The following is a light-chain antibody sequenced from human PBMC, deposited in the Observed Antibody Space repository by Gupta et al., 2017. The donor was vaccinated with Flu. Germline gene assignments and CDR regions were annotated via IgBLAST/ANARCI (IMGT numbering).Light chain of an antibody. CDR1: QSVSSN. V-gene: IGKV3-15*01. Sequence: PATLSVSPGERATLSCRASQSVSSNLAWYQQIPGQAPRLLISGASTRATGVPARFSGSGSGTEFTLTVSSLQSEDFAVYYCQQYNNWPRTFGGGTKVEIK. J-gene: IGKJ4*01. CDR2: GAS. CDR3: QQYNNWPRT.